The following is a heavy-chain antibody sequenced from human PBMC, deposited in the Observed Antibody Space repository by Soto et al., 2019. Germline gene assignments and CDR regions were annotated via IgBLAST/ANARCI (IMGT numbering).Heavy chain of an antibody. Sequence: PGESLKISCKGSGYSFTTYWIGWVRQLPGQGLEWMGVMFTGDSDTRYSPSFQGQVTMSADPSTNTAYLEWSSLKAADSAMYYCARVPDSSLGTMDVWGQGTTVTVSS. D-gene: IGHD6-19*01. CDR3: ARVPDSSLGTMDV. V-gene: IGHV5-51*01. CDR1: GYSFTTYW. J-gene: IGHJ6*02. CDR2: MFTGDSDT.